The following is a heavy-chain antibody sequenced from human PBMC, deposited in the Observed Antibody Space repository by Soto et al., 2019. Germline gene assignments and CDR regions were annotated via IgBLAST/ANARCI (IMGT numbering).Heavy chain of an antibody. Sequence: QVQLQESGPGLVKPSQTLSLTCTVSGGSISSGVYYWTWIRQPPGKGLEWIGYISHSGSTYYNPSLQTPVTISMDTSKNQFSLKLSSVTAADTAVYYCARDLDNFYGMDVWGQGTTVTVSS. J-gene: IGHJ6*02. CDR2: ISHSGST. CDR1: GGSISSGVYY. V-gene: IGHV4-30-4*01. CDR3: ARDLDNFYGMDV.